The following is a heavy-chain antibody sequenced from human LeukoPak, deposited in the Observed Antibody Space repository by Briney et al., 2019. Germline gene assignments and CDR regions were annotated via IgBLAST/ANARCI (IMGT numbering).Heavy chain of an antibody. CDR1: GFTFSSYS. CDR3: ARVQRGVAVALDY. V-gene: IGHV3-21*01. CDR2: ISSSSSYI. Sequence: PGGSLRLSCAASGFTFSSYSMNWVRQAPGKGLEWVSSISSSSSYIYYADSVKGRFTISRDNVKNLLYLQMNSLRAEDTAVYYCARVQRGVAVALDYWGQGTLATVSS. D-gene: IGHD6-19*01. J-gene: IGHJ4*02.